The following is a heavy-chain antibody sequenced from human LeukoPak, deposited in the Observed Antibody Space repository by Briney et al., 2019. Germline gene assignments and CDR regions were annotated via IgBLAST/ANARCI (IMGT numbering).Heavy chain of an antibody. J-gene: IGHJ2*01. D-gene: IGHD1-26*01. CDR2: IYHSGST. Sequence: SETLSLTCAVSGGSISSGGYSWSWIRQPPGKGLEWIGYIYHSGSTYYNPSLKSRVTISVDRSKNQFSLKLSSVTAADTAVYYCARVTGILAWYFDLWGRGTLVTVSS. CDR3: ARVTGILAWYFDL. V-gene: IGHV4-30-2*01. CDR1: GGSISSGGYS.